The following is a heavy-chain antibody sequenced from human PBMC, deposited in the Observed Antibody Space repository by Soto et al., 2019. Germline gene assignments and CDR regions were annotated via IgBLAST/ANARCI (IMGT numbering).Heavy chain of an antibody. CDR2: ISSLSGNT. CDR3: ARGTVTSGRWFGP. Sequence: QVHLVKSETEVKEPGASVTVSCKTSHATFTGYTINWVRQAPGQGLEWLGWISSLSGNTYYARDFQGRLTMTANTSATTAYMELRSLRSDDTAVYFCARGTVTSGRWFGPWGQGTLVTVSS. V-gene: IGHV1-18*04. J-gene: IGHJ5*02. D-gene: IGHD4-17*01. CDR1: HATFTGYT.